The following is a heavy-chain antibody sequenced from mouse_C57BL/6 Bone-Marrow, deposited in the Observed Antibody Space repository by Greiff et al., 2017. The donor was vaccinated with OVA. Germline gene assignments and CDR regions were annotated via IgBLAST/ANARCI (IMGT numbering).Heavy chain of an antibody. CDR2: INPNYGTT. D-gene: IGHD2-1*01. V-gene: IGHV1-39*01. CDR3: ARERNGNYEGFAY. CDR1: GYSFTDYN. J-gene: IGHJ3*01. Sequence: LMESGPELVKPGASVKISCKASGYSFTDYNMNWVKQSNGKSLEWIGVINPNYGTTSYNQKFKGKATLTVDQSSSTAYMQLNSLTSEDSAVYYCARERNGNYEGFAYWGQGTLVTVSA.